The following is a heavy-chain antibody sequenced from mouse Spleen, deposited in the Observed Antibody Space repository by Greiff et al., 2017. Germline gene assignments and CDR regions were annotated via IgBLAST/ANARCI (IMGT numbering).Heavy chain of an antibody. V-gene: IGHV5-12-1*01. CDR2: ISSGGGST. CDR1: GFTFSSYY. D-gene: IGHD2-3*01. CDR3: ARDGGLDFDV. J-gene: IGHJ1*01. Sequence: EVHLVESGGGLVKPGGSLKLSCAASGFTFSSYYMSWVRQTPEKRLEWVATISSGGGSTYYPDSVKGRFTISRDNAKNTLYLQMSSLNSEDTAVYYCARDGGLDFDVWGAGTTVTVSS.